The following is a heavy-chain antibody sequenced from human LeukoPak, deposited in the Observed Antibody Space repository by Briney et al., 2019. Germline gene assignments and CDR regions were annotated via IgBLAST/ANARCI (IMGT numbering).Heavy chain of an antibody. D-gene: IGHD6-13*01. V-gene: IGHV3-30-3*01. CDR2: ISYEGSNK. CDR1: GFTFSSYA. Sequence: GRSLRLSCAASGFTFSSYAMHWVRQAPGKGLEWVAVISYEGSNKYYADSVKGRFTISRDNSKNTLYLQMNSLRAEDTAVYYCARGSRIAAAGTSFDYWGQGTLVTVSS. CDR3: ARGSRIAAAGTSFDY. J-gene: IGHJ4*02.